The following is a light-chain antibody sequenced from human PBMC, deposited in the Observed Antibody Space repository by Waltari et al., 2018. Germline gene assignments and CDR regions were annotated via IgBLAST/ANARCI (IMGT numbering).Light chain of an antibody. CDR3: QQYNSYPLT. CDR1: QSISSW. J-gene: IGKJ1*01. Sequence: DIQLTQSPSTLSASVVDRVTITCRASQSISSWLAWYQQKAGKAPKFFIYKASSLESGVPSRFSGSGSGTEFTLTITSLQPDDFATYYCQQYNSYPLTFGQGTKVEIK. CDR2: KAS. V-gene: IGKV1-5*03.